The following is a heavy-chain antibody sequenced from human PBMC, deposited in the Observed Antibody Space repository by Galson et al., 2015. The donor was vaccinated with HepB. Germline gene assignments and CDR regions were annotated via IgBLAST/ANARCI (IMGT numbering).Heavy chain of an antibody. CDR3: ARGSAWIAAAGTLDY. CDR2: INSDGITT. CDR1: GFTFSSYW. V-gene: IGHV3-74*01. J-gene: IGHJ4*02. D-gene: IGHD6-13*01. Sequence: FLRLSCAASGFTFSSYWMHWVRQAPRKGLVWVSRINSDGITTNYADSEKGRFTISSDNAKTTLYVQMNSLRAEDTAVYYCARGSAWIAAAGTLDYWGQGTLVTVSS.